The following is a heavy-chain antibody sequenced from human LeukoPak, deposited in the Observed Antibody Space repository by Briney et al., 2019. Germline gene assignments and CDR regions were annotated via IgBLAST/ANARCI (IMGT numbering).Heavy chain of an antibody. CDR1: GYTFTGYH. V-gene: IGHV1-2*06. Sequence: ASVKVSCKASGYTFTGYHIHWVRQAPGQGLEWMGRINPYSGDTNFAQKFQGRVTMTRDTSITTAYMDLSSLTPDDTAVYFCARDEGSLTRSWYTGYWGQGTQVTVSS. D-gene: IGHD6-13*01. CDR2: INPYSGDT. CDR3: ARDEGSLTRSWYTGY. J-gene: IGHJ4*02.